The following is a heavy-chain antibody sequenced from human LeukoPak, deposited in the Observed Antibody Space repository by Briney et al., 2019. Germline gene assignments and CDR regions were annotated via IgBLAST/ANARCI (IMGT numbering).Heavy chain of an antibody. D-gene: IGHD6-19*01. Sequence: PGRSLRLSCAASGFTFSSYWMCWVHQAPGKGLEWVANIKQDGSEKYYVDSVKGRFTISRDNAKNSLYLQMNSLRVEDTAVYYCASGPYVQWLAPFDYWGQGTLVTVSS. V-gene: IGHV3-7*01. CDR2: IKQDGSEK. CDR3: ASGPYVQWLAPFDY. CDR1: GFTFSSYW. J-gene: IGHJ4*02.